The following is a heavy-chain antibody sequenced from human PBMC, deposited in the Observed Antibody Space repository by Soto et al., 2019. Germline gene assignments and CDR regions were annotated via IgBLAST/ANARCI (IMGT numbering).Heavy chain of an antibody. Sequence: XETLSLTCAFSVDSISSGYHWAWIRQPPGKGLEWIASIYHSGTTYYNPSLKSRVTISVDTSKNQFSLRLTSVTAADSAMYYCPRPDSVGYYTYCGQGTLCNVSS. CDR1: VDSISSGYH. V-gene: IGHV4-38-2*01. CDR2: IYHSGTT. J-gene: IGHJ4*02. D-gene: IGHD3-3*01. CDR3: PRPDSVGYYTY.